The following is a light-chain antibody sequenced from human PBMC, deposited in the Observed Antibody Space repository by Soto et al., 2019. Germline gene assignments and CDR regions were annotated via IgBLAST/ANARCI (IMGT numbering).Light chain of an antibody. Sequence: NFMLTQPHSVSESPGKTVIISCTGSSGSIASSYVQWYQQRPGSAPTTVIYEDNQRPSGVPDRFSGSIDSSSNSASLTISGLENEDEADYYCQSFDGSTVVFGGGTKLTVL. V-gene: IGLV6-57*02. CDR2: EDN. CDR1: SGSIASSY. J-gene: IGLJ2*01. CDR3: QSFDGSTVV.